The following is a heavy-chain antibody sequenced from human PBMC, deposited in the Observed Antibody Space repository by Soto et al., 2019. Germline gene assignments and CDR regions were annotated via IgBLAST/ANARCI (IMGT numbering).Heavy chain of an antibody. Sequence: EVQLVESGGGLVQPGGSLRLSCAASGFTFSSYDMHWVRQATGKGLEWVSAIGTAGDPYYPGSVKGRFTISRENAKNSLYLQMNSLRAGDTAVYYCSRGVAGSSLGYYYYGMDVWGQGTTVTVSS. CDR2: IGTAGDP. CDR3: SRGVAGSSLGYYYYGMDV. CDR1: GFTFSSYD. J-gene: IGHJ6*02. V-gene: IGHV3-13*05. D-gene: IGHD6-19*01.